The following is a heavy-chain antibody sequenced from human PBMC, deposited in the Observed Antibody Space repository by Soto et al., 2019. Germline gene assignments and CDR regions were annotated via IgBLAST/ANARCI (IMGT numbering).Heavy chain of an antibody. V-gene: IGHV4-31*03. D-gene: IGHD2-2*01. J-gene: IGHJ3*02. Sequence: SETLSLTCTVSGGSISSGGYYWSWIRQHPGKGLELIGYIYYSGSTNYNPSLKSRVTISVDTSKNQFSLKLSSVTAADTAVYYCARVGPIVVVPAAMRDAFDIWGQGTMVTVSS. CDR2: IYYSGST. CDR1: GGSISSGGYY. CDR3: ARVGPIVVVPAAMRDAFDI.